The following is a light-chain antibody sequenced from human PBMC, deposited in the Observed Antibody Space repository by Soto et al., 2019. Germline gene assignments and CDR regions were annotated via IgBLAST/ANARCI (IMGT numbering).Light chain of an antibody. CDR2: DAY. V-gene: IGKV3D-11*01. Sequence: EIVLTQSPATLSSFPGDRVTLSCRASQAVNTRLAWYQHRPGQAPRLLIYDAYNRATGIPPRFSGSGSGTDFTITISSLEPEDSAVYYCQQRHMWPITFGQGTRLEIK. CDR1: QAVNTR. J-gene: IGKJ5*01. CDR3: QQRHMWPIT.